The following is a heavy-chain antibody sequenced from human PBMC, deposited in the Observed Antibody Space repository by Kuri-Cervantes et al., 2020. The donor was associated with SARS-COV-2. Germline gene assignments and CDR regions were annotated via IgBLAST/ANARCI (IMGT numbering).Heavy chain of an antibody. J-gene: IGHJ5*02. CDR3: ARAPYSSSWYWFDP. V-gene: IGHV3-13*01. CDR2: IGTAGDT. Sequence: LSLTCAASGFTFSSYDMHWVRQATGKGLEWVSAIGTAGDTYYPGSVKGRFTISRENAKNSLYLQMNSLRAGDTAVYYCARAPYSSSWYWFDPWGQGTLVTVSS. CDR1: GFTFSSYD. D-gene: IGHD6-13*01.